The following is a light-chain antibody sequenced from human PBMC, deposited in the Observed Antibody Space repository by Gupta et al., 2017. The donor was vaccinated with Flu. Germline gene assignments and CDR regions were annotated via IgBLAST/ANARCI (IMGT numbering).Light chain of an antibody. CDR2: GDT. CDR3: QSYDSSLGNWV. J-gene: IGLJ3*02. V-gene: IGLV1-40*01. Sequence: QSVLPQPPSVSGAPGQTVTISCTVSSSNIGATYDVHWYQQLPGSAPKLLIFGDTNRPSGVPYRFSASKSGTSASLALTGLQAEDEATYYCQSYDSSLGNWVFGGGTTLTVL. CDR1: SSNIGATYD.